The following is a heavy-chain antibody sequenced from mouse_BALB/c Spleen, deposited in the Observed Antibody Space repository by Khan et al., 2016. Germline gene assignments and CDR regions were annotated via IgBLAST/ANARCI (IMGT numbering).Heavy chain of an antibody. V-gene: IGHV1S81*02. CDR2: TNPTNGRT. J-gene: IGHJ2*01. D-gene: IGHD1-1*01. CDR1: GYTFTSYW. Sequence: QVQLQQPGAELVKAGASVKMSCKASGYTFTSYWMHWVKQRLGQGLEWFAETNPTNGRTYYTEKFKSKATLTVDKSSSTAYMLLSGPTFEDSAVYYCARIKKIVATDFAYWGQGTTLTVSS. CDR3: ARIKKIVATDFAY.